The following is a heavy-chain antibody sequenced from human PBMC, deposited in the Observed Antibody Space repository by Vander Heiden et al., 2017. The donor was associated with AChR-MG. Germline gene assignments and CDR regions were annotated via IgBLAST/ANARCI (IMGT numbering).Heavy chain of an antibody. CDR1: GFTVSSHY. V-gene: IGHV3-53*01. D-gene: IGHD5-12*01. CDR3: AREQRATGAYYYYYYMDV. J-gene: IGHJ6*03. CDR2: IYSGGST. Sequence: EVQLVESGGGLIQPGGSLRLSGASSGFTVSSHYMSWVRQAPGKGLEWVSVIYSGGSTYYADSVKGRFTISRDNSKNTLYLQMNSLRAEDTAVYYCAREQRATGAYYYYYYMDVWGKGTTVTVSS.